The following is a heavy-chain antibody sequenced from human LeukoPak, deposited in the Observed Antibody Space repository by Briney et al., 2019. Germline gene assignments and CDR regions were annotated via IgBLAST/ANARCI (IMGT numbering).Heavy chain of an antibody. CDR2: ISSSSSYI. V-gene: IGHV3-21*01. Sequence: GGSLRLSCAASGFTFSSYSMNWVRQAPGKGLEWVSSISSSSSYIYYADSVKGRFTISRDNAKNSLYLQMNSLRAEDTAVYYCARGGRYCSSTSCYIFDYWGQGTLVTVSS. CDR3: ARGGRYCSSTSCYIFDY. CDR1: GFTFSSYS. J-gene: IGHJ4*02. D-gene: IGHD2-2*02.